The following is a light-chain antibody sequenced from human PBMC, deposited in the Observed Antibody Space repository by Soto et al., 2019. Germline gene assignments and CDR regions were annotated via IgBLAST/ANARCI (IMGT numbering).Light chain of an antibody. CDR2: GVS. J-gene: IGKJ1*01. V-gene: IGKV3-15*01. Sequence: EIVMTQSPATLSVSPGERATLSCRASQSISSNLAWYQQKPGQAPRLLIYGVSTRATGIPATFSGCGSGTEFTLTISILQSEDFAVYYCQQYNNWPGTFGQGTKVDIK. CDR3: QQYNNWPGT. CDR1: QSISSN.